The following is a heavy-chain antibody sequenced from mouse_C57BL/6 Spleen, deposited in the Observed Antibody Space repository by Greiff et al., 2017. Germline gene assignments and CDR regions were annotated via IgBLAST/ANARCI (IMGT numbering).Heavy chain of an antibody. V-gene: IGHV14-4*01. CDR1: GFNIKDDY. Sequence: EVQLQQSGAELVRPGASVKLSCTASGFNIKDDYMHWVKQRPEQGLEWIGWIDPENGDTEYASKFQGKATITADTSSNTAYLQLSSLTSEDTAIYYCARSKDYAMDYWGQGTSVTVSS. CDR2: IDPENGDT. J-gene: IGHJ4*01. CDR3: ARSKDYAMDY.